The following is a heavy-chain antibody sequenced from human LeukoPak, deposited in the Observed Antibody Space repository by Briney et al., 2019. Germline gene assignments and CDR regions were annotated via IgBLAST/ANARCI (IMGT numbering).Heavy chain of an antibody. D-gene: IGHD3-10*01. J-gene: IGHJ4*02. CDR2: ISGSGGST. CDR1: GFTFSSYA. CDR3: AKDPALLWFGESFFDY. V-gene: IGHV3-23*01. Sequence: GGSLRLSCAASGFTFSSYAMSWVRQAPGKGLEWVSAISGSGGSTYFADSVKGRFTISRDNSKNTLYLQMNSLRAEDTAVYYCAKDPALLWFGESFFDYWGQGTLVTVSS.